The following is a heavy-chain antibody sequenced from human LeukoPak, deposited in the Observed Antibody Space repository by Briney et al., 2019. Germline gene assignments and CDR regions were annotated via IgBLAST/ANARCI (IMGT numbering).Heavy chain of an antibody. CDR3: AKGAFLFTVVTYFDY. J-gene: IGHJ4*02. Sequence: PGGSLRLSCAASGFTFSSYGMHWVRQAPGKGLEWVAVISYDGGNKYFADSVKGRFTISRDNSKNTLYLQMSSLRAEDTAVYYCAKGAFLFTVVTYFDYWGQGALVTVSS. V-gene: IGHV3-30*18. CDR2: ISYDGGNK. CDR1: GFTFSSYG. D-gene: IGHD2-21*02.